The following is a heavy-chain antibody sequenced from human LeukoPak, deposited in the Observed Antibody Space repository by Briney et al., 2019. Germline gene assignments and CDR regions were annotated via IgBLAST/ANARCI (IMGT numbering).Heavy chain of an antibody. CDR3: AKSVGGTGDPVDH. CDR2: ISGRGGST. J-gene: IGHJ5*02. D-gene: IGHD6-19*01. CDR1: GFTFSSHA. Sequence: GGSLRLSCAASGFTFSSHAMNWVRQAPGKGLEWVSNISGRGGSTYYADSVKGRFTISRDNSKNTLYLQMNSLRAEDTAVYYCAKSVGGTGDPVDHWGQGTLVIVSA. V-gene: IGHV3-23*01.